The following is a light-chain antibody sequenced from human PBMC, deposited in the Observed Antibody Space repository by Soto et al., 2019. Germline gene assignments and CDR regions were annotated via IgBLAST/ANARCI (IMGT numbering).Light chain of an antibody. CDR1: QDIRNE. J-gene: IGKJ1*01. CDR3: LQDHNYPRT. CDR2: GVS. Sequence: AIQMTQSPSSLSASVGDRVTITCRASQDIRNELGWYQQKPGKAPKALIYGVSSLQSGVPSRFSGSGSGTDFTLTISSLQPEDFATYYCLQDHNYPRTFGQGTKVELK. V-gene: IGKV1-6*01.